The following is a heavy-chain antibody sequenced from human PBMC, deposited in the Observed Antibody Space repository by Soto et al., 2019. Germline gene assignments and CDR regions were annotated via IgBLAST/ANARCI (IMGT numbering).Heavy chain of an antibody. CDR1: GLRFSDGW. J-gene: IGHJ4*02. D-gene: IGHD3-16*01. V-gene: IGHV3-15*07. CDR2: IKSKADGGTV. CDR3: TRRPKAGDAVFDPLAY. Sequence: EVRLVESGGGSVQPEGSLRLSCAASGLRFSDGWMNWVRQTPGTGLEWVGRIKSKADGGTVDYAAPVNGRFTISRDDSENFLYLQLNNLRVDDTGIYYCTRRPKAGDAVFDPLAYWGQGALVSGSS.